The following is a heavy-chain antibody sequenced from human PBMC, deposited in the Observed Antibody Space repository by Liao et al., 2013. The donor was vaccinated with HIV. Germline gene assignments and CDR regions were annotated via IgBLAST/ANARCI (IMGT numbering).Heavy chain of an antibody. J-gene: IGHJ2*01. V-gene: IGHV4-61*02. CDR2: IYTGMSTTGTT. CDR3: ARAYTVFGVKAHWHFDL. Sequence: QVRLQESGPGLVKPSQTLSLTCTVSGDLIRRDNYYWTWIRQPAGKGLEWIGHIYTGMSTTGTTNYNPSLKSRVSISADTSSNHVSLKLTSVTAADTAVYYCARAYTVFGVKAHWHFDLWAVAPMSLSPQ. CDR1: GDLIRRDNYY. D-gene: IGHD3-3*01.